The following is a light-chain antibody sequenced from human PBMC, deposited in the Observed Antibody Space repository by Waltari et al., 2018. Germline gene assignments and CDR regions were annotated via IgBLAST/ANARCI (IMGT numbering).Light chain of an antibody. CDR3: QQSSSTPPFT. Sequence: DIQMTQSPSSLSASVGDRVTITCRASQSISSYLNWYQQKPGKAPKLLIYAASSLQSGVPSRFSGSGSGTDFTLTINSLQPKDFATYYCQQSSSTPPFTFGPGTKVDIK. J-gene: IGKJ3*01. CDR1: QSISSY. V-gene: IGKV1-39*01. CDR2: AAS.